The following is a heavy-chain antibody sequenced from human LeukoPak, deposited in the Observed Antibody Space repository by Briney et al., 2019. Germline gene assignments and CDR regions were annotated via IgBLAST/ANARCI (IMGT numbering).Heavy chain of an antibody. CDR3: ARGKQQLAKYFQH. CDR2: INPNSGGT. J-gene: IGHJ1*01. CDR1: GYTLTGYY. D-gene: IGHD6-13*01. V-gene: IGHV1-2*02. Sequence: ASVKVSCKASGYTLTGYYMHWVRQAPGQGLEWMGWINPNSGGTNYAQKFQGRVTMTRDTSISTAYMELSRLRSDDTAVYYCARGKQQLAKYFQHWGQGTLVTVSS.